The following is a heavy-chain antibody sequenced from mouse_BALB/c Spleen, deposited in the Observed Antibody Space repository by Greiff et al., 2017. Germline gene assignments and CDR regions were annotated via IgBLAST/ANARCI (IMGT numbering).Heavy chain of an antibody. V-gene: IGHV7-3*02. D-gene: IGHD4-1*01. CDR3: ARDNWVFDY. Sequence: EVQGVESGGGLVQPGGSLRLSCATSGFTFTDYYMSWVRQPPGKALEWLGFIRNKANGYTTEYSASVKGRFTISRDNSQSILYLQMNTLRAEDSATYYCARDNWVFDYWGQGTTLTVSS. CDR1: GFTFTDYY. J-gene: IGHJ2*01. CDR2: IRNKANGYTT.